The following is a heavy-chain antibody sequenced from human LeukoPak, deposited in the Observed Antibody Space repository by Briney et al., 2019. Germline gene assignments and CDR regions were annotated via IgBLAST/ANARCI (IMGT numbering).Heavy chain of an antibody. CDR1: GGSISSGSYY. D-gene: IGHD6-13*01. J-gene: IGHJ5*02. Sequence: PSQTLSLTCTVSGGSISSGSYYWSWIRQPPGKGLEWIGEINHSGSTNYNPSLKSRVTISVDTSKNQFSLKLSSVTAADTAVYYCARPYSSSWYGWFDPWGQGTLVTVSS. CDR3: ARPYSSSWYGWFDP. V-gene: IGHV4-39*07. CDR2: INHSGST.